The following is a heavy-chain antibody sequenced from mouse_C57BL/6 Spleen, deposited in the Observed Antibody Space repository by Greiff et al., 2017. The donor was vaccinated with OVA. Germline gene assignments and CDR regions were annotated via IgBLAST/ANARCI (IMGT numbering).Heavy chain of an antibody. CDR3: AREANYDYEAWY. CDR1: GYAFSSYW. D-gene: IGHD2-4*01. V-gene: IGHV1-80*01. Sequence: VQLVESGAELVKPGASVKISCKASGYAFSSYWMNWVKQRPGKGLEWIGQIYPGDGDTNYNGKFKGKATLTADKSSSTAYMQLSSLTSEDSAVYFCAREANYDYEAWYWGQGTTLTVSS. J-gene: IGHJ2*01. CDR2: IYPGDGDT.